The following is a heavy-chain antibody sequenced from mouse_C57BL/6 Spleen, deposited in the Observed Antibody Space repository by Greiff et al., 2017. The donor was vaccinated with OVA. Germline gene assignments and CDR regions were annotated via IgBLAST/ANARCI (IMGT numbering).Heavy chain of an antibody. D-gene: IGHD3-1*01. Sequence: VQLQQPGAELVKPGASVKLSCKASGYTFTSYWMHWVKQRPGQGLEWIGMIHPNSGSTNYNEKFKSKATLTVDKSSSTAYMQLSSLTSEDSAVYYCARSGGRGDLYFDVWGTGTTVTVSS. V-gene: IGHV1-64*01. CDR1: GYTFTSYW. CDR3: ARSGGRGDLYFDV. J-gene: IGHJ1*03. CDR2: IHPNSGST.